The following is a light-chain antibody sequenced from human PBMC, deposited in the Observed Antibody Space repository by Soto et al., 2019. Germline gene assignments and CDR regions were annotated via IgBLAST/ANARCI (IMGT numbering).Light chain of an antibody. CDR1: QSISSW. J-gene: IGKJ1*01. CDR2: DAS. CDR3: QQYNSYLWT. Sequence: DIQMTQSPSTLSASVGDIVTITCRASQSISSWLAWYQQKPGKAPKLLIYDASSLESGVPSRFSGSGSGTEITLTISSLQPDDFATYYCQQYNSYLWTFGQGTKV. V-gene: IGKV1-5*01.